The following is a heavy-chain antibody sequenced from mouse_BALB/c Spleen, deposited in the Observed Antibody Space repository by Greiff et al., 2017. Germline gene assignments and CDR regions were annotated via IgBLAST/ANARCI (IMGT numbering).Heavy chain of an antibody. J-gene: IGHJ4*01. D-gene: IGHD2-14*01. CDR2: IDPCNGGT. V-gene: IGHV1S135*01. CDR1: GYSFTSYY. CDR3: ARLSYRDNRGDYAMDY. Sequence: EVQLQQSGPELMKPGASVKISCTASGYSFTSYYMHWVKQCHGKSLEWIGYIDPCNGGTSYNQIFNGKATLTVDKSSSTAYMHLRSLSSENTADYNGARLSYRDNRGDYAMDYWGQGTSVTVSS.